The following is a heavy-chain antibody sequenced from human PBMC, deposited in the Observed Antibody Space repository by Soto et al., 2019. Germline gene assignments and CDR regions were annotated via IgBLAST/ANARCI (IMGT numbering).Heavy chain of an antibody. CDR1: GFTFSSYA. J-gene: IGHJ4*02. Sequence: PGGSLRLSCAASGFTFSSYAMSWVRQAPGKGLEWVSAISGSGGSTYYADSVKGRFTISRDNSKNTLYLQMNSLRAEDTAVYYCAKDLGVDYGDFPTTDYWGQGTLVTVSS. V-gene: IGHV3-23*01. CDR2: ISGSGGST. D-gene: IGHD4-17*01. CDR3: AKDLGVDYGDFPTTDY.